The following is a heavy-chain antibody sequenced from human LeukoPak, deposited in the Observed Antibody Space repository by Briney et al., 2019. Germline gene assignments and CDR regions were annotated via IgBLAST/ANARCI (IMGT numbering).Heavy chain of an antibody. D-gene: IGHD1-14*01. CDR2: IIPILGIA. V-gene: IGHV1-69*04. J-gene: IGHJ1*01. Sequence: GASVKVSCKASGGTFSSYAISWVRQAPGQGLEWMGRIIPILGIANYAQKFQGRVTITADKSTSTAYMELNSLRAEDTAVYYCARVLNRMEQYFQHWGQGTLVTVSS. CDR1: GGTFSSYA. CDR3: ARVLNRMEQYFQH.